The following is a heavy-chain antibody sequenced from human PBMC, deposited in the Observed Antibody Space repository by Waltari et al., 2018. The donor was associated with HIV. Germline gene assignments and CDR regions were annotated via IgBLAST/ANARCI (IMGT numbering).Heavy chain of an antibody. Sequence: VQLQQWGAGLVKPSETLSLTCAVYAMSFSGYSWSWSRQTPGKGLEWLGEINHTGRTNYIPSLKGQVNMSVDTAKRQFALKLTAVNGAASGVYYCMSSASSSLRDAFDVWGPGTRVTVSS. V-gene: IGHV4-34*01. CDR1: AMSFSGYS. D-gene: IGHD2-2*01. J-gene: IGHJ3*01. CDR3: MSSASSSLRDAFDV. CDR2: INHTGRT.